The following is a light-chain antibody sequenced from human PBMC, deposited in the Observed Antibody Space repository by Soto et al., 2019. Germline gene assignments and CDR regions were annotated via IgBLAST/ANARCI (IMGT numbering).Light chain of an antibody. CDR1: SSNIGAGYD. V-gene: IGLV1-40*01. CDR3: QSYDISLGGQGV. CDR2: GNS. Sequence: QSVLTQPPSVSGAPGQRVTISCTGSSSNIGAGYDVHWYQQLPGTAPKLLIYGNSNRPSGVPDRFSGSKSGTSASLAITGLQAEDGADYYCQSYDISLGGQGVFGGGTKLTVL. J-gene: IGLJ2*01.